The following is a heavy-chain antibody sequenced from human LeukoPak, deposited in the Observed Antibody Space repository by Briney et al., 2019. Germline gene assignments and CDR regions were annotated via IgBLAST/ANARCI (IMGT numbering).Heavy chain of an antibody. D-gene: IGHD1-26*01. CDR2: IYYSGST. V-gene: IGHV4-59*08. CDR3: ARHQMGLNAFDI. Sequence: SETLSLTCTVSGGSISSYYWSWIRQPPGKGLEWIGYIYYSGSTNYNPSLKSRVTISVDTSKNQFSLKLSSVTAADTAVYYCARHQMGLNAFDIWGQGTMVTVS. J-gene: IGHJ3*02. CDR1: GGSISSYY.